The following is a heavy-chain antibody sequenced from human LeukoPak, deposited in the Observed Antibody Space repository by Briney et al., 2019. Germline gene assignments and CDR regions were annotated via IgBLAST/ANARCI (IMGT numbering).Heavy chain of an antibody. Sequence: PSETLSLTCTVSGGSINSYYWSWIRQPPGKGLEWVAYISYAGRANSNPTLKSRVTISVDTSKNQFSLKLSSVTAADTAVYYCVRHGYDTGSYLAHFDYWGQGALVTVSS. J-gene: IGHJ4*02. CDR2: ISYAGRA. D-gene: IGHD3-22*01. CDR1: GGSINSYY. CDR3: VRHGYDTGSYLAHFDY. V-gene: IGHV4-59*08.